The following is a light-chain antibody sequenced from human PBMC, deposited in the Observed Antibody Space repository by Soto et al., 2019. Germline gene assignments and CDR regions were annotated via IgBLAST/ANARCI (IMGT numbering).Light chain of an antibody. Sequence: EIVITQSPATLSVSPGEGATLSCRASQGIGYTLAWYQQKPGQTPRLLIYDTSIRATGVPARFSGSGSGTDFSLTISRLEPEDFAVYYCQQYGSSPTWTFGQGTKVDIK. J-gene: IGKJ1*01. CDR3: QQYGSSPTWT. CDR1: QGIGYT. V-gene: IGKV3-20*01. CDR2: DTS.